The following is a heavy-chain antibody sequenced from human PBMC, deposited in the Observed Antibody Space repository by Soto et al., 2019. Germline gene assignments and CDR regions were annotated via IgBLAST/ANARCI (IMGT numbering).Heavy chain of an antibody. J-gene: IGHJ5*02. CDR3: ARDRWPTGGWFDP. CDR1: GGSISSDDYY. CDR2: IYYSGST. D-gene: IGHD4-4*01. V-gene: IGHV4-30-4*01. Sequence: SETLSLTCTVSGGSISSDDYYWSWIRQPPGKGLEWIGYIYYSGSTYYNPSLKSRVTISVDTSKNQFSLKLSSVTAADTAVYYCARDRWPTGGWFDPWGQGTLVTVSS.